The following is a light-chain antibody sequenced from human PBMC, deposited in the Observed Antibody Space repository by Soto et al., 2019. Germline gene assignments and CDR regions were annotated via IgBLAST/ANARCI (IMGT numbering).Light chain of an antibody. Sequence: QSALTQPASVSGSPGQSITISCTGTSSDVGGYNYVSWYQQHPGKAPKLMIYEVSNRPSGVSNRVSGSKSGNTASLTISGLQAEDEADYYCSSYTSSSTPLVVFGGGTKLTVL. CDR2: EVS. CDR3: SSYTSSSTPLVV. CDR1: SSDVGGYNY. J-gene: IGLJ2*01. V-gene: IGLV2-14*01.